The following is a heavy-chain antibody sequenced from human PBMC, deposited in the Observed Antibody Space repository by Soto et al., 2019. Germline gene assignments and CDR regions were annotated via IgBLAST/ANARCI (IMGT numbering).Heavy chain of an antibody. J-gene: IGHJ4*02. CDR1: GGSISSYY. CDR2: IYYSGST. Sequence: QVQLQESGPGLVKPSETLSLTCTVSGGSISSYYWSWIRQPPGKGLEWIGYIYYSGSTNYNPSLKSRVTISVDTSKNQFSLKLSSVTAADTAVYYCARHPYCSGGSCHEGDWGQGTLVTVSS. CDR3: ARHPYCSGGSCHEGD. D-gene: IGHD2-15*01. V-gene: IGHV4-59*08.